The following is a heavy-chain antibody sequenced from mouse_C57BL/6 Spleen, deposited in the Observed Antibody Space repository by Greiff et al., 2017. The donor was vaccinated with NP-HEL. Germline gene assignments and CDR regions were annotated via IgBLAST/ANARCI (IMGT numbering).Heavy chain of an antibody. CDR2: IYPGDGDT. D-gene: IGHD2-2*01. V-gene: IGHV1-82*01. Sequence: QVQLKQSGPELVKPGASVKISCKASGYAFSSSWMNWVKQRPGKGLEWIGRIYPGDGDTNYNGKFKGKATLTADKSSSTAYMQLSSLTSEDSAVYFCARFGGYGEGFAYWGQGTLVTVSA. CDR3: ARFGGYGEGFAY. CDR1: GYAFSSSW. J-gene: IGHJ3*01.